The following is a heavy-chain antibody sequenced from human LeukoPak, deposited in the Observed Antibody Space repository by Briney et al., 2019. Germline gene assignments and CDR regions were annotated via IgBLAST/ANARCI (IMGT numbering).Heavy chain of an antibody. CDR3: ARGDSSSVLYYYYYMDV. CDR1: GGSFSGYY. CDR2: INHSGST. D-gene: IGHD6-6*01. V-gene: IGHV4-34*01. Sequence: PSETLSLTCAVYGGSFSGYYWRWIRQPPGKGLEWIGEINHSGSTNYNPSLKSRVTISVDTSKNQFSLKLSSVTAADTAVYYCARGDSSSVLYYYYYMDVWGKGTTVTVSS. J-gene: IGHJ6*03.